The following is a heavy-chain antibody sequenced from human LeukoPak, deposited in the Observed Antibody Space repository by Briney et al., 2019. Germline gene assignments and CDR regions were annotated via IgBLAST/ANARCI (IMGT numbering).Heavy chain of an antibody. CDR2: ISYDGSNK. J-gene: IGHJ6*02. D-gene: IGHD1-26*01. Sequence: GRSLRLSCAAPGFTFSSYGMHWVRQAPGKGLEWVAVISYDGSNKYYADSVKGRFTISRDNSKNTLYLQMNSLRAEDTAVYYCAKGEWEPHYYYGMDVWGQGTTVTVSS. CDR3: AKGEWEPHYYYGMDV. V-gene: IGHV3-30*18. CDR1: GFTFSSYG.